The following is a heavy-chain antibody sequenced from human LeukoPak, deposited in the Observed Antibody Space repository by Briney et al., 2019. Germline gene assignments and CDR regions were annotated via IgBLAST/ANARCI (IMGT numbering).Heavy chain of an antibody. CDR2: LPYDGNNE. Sequence: GGSQRLSCAASGFFFSNSGMHWVRQAPGKRLEWVAILPYDGNNEYYADSVKGRFTASRDNSENTLYLQMNSLRSEDTAVYYCAKDGLYCTGGSCYNLLNSWGQGTLVIVSS. V-gene: IGHV3-30*18. CDR1: GFFFSNSG. J-gene: IGHJ4*02. CDR3: AKDGLYCTGGSCYNLLNS. D-gene: IGHD2-15*01.